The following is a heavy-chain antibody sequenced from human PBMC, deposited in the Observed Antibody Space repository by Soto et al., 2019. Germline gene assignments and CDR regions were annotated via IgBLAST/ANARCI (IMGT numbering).Heavy chain of an antibody. Sequence: SETLSLTCTVSGGSISSGGHYWSWIRQHPGKGLEWIGYIYYSGSTYYNPSLKSRVTISVDTSKNQFSLKLSSVTAADTAVYYCARDFRRAAAGHYIDYWGQGTLVTVSS. CDR2: IYYSGST. D-gene: IGHD6-13*01. CDR1: GGSISSGGHY. V-gene: IGHV4-31*03. J-gene: IGHJ4*02. CDR3: ARDFRRAAAGHYIDY.